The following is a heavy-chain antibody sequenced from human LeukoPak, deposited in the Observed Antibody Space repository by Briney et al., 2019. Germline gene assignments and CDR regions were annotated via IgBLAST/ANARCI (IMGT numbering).Heavy chain of an antibody. V-gene: IGHV3-30-3*01. CDR2: ISYDGSNK. J-gene: IGHJ3*02. CDR1: GFTFSSYA. Sequence: PGGSLRLSCAASGFTFSSYAMHWVRQAPGKGLEWVAVISYDGSNKYYADSVKGRFTISRDNSKNTLYLQMNSLRAEDTAVYYCARESKGYCGGDCFDAFDIWGQGTMVTVSS. D-gene: IGHD2-21*02. CDR3: ARESKGYCGGDCFDAFDI.